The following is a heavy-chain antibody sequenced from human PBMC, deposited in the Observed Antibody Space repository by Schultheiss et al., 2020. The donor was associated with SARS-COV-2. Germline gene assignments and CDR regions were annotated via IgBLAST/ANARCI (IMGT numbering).Heavy chain of an antibody. Sequence: GGSLRLSCAASGFTFSSYGMHWVRQAPGKGLEWVSAISGSGGSTYYADSVKGRFTISRDNSKNTLYLQMNSQRAEDTAVYYCARGTVVVPAAIVLYTKRYGMDVWGQGSTITV. V-gene: IGHV3-23*01. J-gene: IGHJ6*02. CDR2: ISGSGGST. CDR3: ARGTVVVPAAIVLYTKRYGMDV. D-gene: IGHD2-2*02. CDR1: GFTFSSYG.